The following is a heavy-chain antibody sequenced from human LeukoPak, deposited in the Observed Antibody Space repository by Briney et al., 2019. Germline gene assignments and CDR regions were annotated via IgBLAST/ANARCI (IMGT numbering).Heavy chain of an antibody. CDR2: ISYDGSNK. CDR1: GFTFSSYA. V-gene: IGHV3-30-3*01. CDR3: ARDGQGHSYGVLGYYYYYGMDV. Sequence: GRSLRLSCAASGFTFSSYAMHWVRQAPGKGLEWVAVISYDGSNKYYADSVKGRFTTSRDNSKNTLYLQMNSLRAEDTAVYYCARDGQGHSYGVLGYYYYYGMDVWGQGTTVTVSS. J-gene: IGHJ6*02. D-gene: IGHD5-18*01.